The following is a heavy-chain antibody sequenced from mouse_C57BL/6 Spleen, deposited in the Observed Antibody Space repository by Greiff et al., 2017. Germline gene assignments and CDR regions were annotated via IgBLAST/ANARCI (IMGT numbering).Heavy chain of an antibody. D-gene: IGHD1-1*01. V-gene: IGHV1-5*01. CDR2: IYPGNSDT. CDR3: TRDYYGRGIDY. J-gene: IGHJ2*01. CDR1: GYTFTSYW. Sequence: VHVKQSGTVLARPGASVKMSCKTSGYTFTSYWMHWVKQRPGQGLEWIGAIYPGNSDTSYNQKFKGKAKLTAVTSASTAYMELSRLTNEDSAVYYCTRDYYGRGIDYWGQGTTLTVSS.